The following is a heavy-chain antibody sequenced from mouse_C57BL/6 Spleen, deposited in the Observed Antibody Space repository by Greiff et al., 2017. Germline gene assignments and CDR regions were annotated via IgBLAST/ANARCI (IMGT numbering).Heavy chain of an antibody. D-gene: IGHD1-1*01. CDR1: GFTFSSYA. Sequence: EVQGVESGEGLVKPGGSLKLSCAASGFTFSSYAMSWVRQTPEKRLEWVAYISSGGDYIYYADTVKGRFTISRDNARNTLYLQMSSLKSEDTAMYYCTRDQDYYGSRVNYFDYWGQGTTLTVSS. CDR2: ISSGGDYI. V-gene: IGHV5-9-1*02. CDR3: TRDQDYYGSRVNYFDY. J-gene: IGHJ2*01.